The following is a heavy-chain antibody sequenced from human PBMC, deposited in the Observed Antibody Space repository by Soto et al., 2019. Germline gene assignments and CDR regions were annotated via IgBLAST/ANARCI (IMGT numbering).Heavy chain of an antibody. Sequence: SETLSLTCAASNYSISSGYYWGWIRQPPGKGLEWIGSIYQRGSTFYNSALKSRITMSMDTSKNLFSLNLRSVTAADTAIYYCTKSGDYGLDAFDLWGQGTMVTVSS. CDR2: IYQRGST. CDR1: NYSISSGYY. J-gene: IGHJ3*01. CDR3: TKSGDYGLDAFDL. D-gene: IGHD4-17*01. V-gene: IGHV4-38-2*01.